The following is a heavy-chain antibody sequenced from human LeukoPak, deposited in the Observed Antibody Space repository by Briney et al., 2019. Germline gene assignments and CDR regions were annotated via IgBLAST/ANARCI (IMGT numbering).Heavy chain of an antibody. CDR2: IIPIFGTA. CDR3: ARDFRDSSGYSHAEYFQH. Sequence: SVKVTCKASGGTFSSYAISWVRQAPGQGLEWMGGIIPIFGTANYAQKFQGRVTITTDESTSTAYMELSSLRSEDTAVYYCARDFRDSSGYSHAEYFQHWGQGTLVTVSS. J-gene: IGHJ1*01. CDR1: GGTFSSYA. V-gene: IGHV1-69*05. D-gene: IGHD3-22*01.